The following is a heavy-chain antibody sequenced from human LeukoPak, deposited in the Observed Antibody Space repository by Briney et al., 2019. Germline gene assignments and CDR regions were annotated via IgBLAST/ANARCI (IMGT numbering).Heavy chain of an antibody. CDR3: AREPSAVWGYYYYYIVV. Sequence: GGSLRLSCAASGFTFSSYSMNWVRQAPGKGLEWVSFISSSGSYTHNADSVKGRFTLSRDNAKNTLYLQMNSLRAEDTAVYYCAREPSAVWGYYYYYIVVWGKGTTVTISS. CDR1: GFTFSSYS. J-gene: IGHJ6*03. V-gene: IGHV3-21*01. D-gene: IGHD2-8*01. CDR2: ISSSGSYT.